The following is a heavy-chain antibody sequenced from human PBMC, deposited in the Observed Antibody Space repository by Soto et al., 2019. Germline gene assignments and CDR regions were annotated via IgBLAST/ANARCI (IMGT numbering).Heavy chain of an antibody. J-gene: IGHJ4*02. CDR3: ARDTHTIFGVDPDY. Sequence: PGGSLRLSCAASGFTFSSYWMSWVRQAPGKGLEWVANIKQDGSEKYYVDSVKGRFTISRDNAKNSLYLQMNSLRAEDTAVYYCARDTHTIFGVDPDYWGQGTLVTVSS. CDR1: GFTFSSYW. V-gene: IGHV3-7*03. D-gene: IGHD3-3*01. CDR2: IKQDGSEK.